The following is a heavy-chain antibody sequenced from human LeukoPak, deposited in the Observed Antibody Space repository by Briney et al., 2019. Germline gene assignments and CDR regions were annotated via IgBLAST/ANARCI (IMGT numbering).Heavy chain of an antibody. Sequence: SETLSLTCTASGGSISSYYWSWVRQPPGKGLEWIGYIYYSGGTNYNPSLKSRVTISVDTPNNQFSLKLNSVTAVHTAVYYCARQNRPGIAVAVSPLFDYWGRGTLVTVSS. CDR2: IYYSGGT. J-gene: IGHJ4*02. CDR3: ARQNRPGIAVAVSPLFDY. CDR1: GGSISSYY. V-gene: IGHV4-59*08. D-gene: IGHD6-19*01.